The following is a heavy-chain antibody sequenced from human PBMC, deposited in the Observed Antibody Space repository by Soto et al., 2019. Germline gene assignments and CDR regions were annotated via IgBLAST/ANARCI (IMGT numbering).Heavy chain of an antibody. CDR2: ISYDGSNK. Sequence: GGSLRLSCAASGFTSSSYGMHWVRQAPGKGLEWVAVISYDGSNKYYADSVKGRFTISRDNAKNTLYLQMNSLRAEDTAVYYCVRTSLVVAAATREDYWGQGTLVTVSS. CDR3: VRTSLVVAAATREDY. J-gene: IGHJ4*02. V-gene: IGHV3-30*03. CDR1: GFTSSSYG. D-gene: IGHD2-15*01.